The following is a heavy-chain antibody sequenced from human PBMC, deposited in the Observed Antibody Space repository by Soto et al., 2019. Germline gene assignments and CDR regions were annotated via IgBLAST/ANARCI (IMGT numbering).Heavy chain of an antibody. CDR3: TRGLFSGSYYSGGWYYFDS. J-gene: IGHJ4*02. D-gene: IGHD1-26*01. CDR2: INHSGSS. Sequence: SETLSLTRAGSGVPFNDYICTWSRQTPGKGLQWIGQINHSGSSIYNPSLKNRVTISTMSNNKFSLELSSVTAADTAVYYCTRGLFSGSYYSGGWYYFDSWGQGTMVT. V-gene: IGHV4-34*01. CDR1: GVPFNDYI.